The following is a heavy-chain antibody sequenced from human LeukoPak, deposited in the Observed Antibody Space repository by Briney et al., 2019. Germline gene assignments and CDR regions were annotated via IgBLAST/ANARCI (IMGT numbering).Heavy chain of an antibody. CDR1: GFTFSGSP. CDR3: TPQRPAGVDPYYFDY. Sequence: GGSLRLSCAASGFTFSGSPMHWVRQASGKGLEWVGRIRSKANSYATAYAASVKGRFTISRDDSKNTAYLQMNSLKTEDTAVYYCTPQRPAGVDPYYFDYWGQGTLVTVSS. CDR2: IRSKANSYAT. V-gene: IGHV3-73*01. J-gene: IGHJ4*02. D-gene: IGHD2-2*01.